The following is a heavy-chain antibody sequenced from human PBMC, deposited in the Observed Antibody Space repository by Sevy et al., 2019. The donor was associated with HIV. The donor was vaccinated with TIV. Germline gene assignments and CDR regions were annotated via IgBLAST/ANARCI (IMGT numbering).Heavy chain of an antibody. CDR1: GGSISSYY. J-gene: IGHJ4*02. CDR2: IYYSGST. Sequence: SETLSLTCTVSGGSISSYYWSWIRQPPGKGLEWIGYIYYSGSTNYNPSLKSRVTISVDTSKNQFSLKLSSVTAADTDVYYCARDMLGYCSSTSCYAEGYFDYWGQGTLVTVSS. D-gene: IGHD2-2*01. CDR3: ARDMLGYCSSTSCYAEGYFDY. V-gene: IGHV4-59*01.